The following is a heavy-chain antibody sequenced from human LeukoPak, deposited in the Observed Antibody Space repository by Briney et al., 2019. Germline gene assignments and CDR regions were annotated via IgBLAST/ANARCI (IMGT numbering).Heavy chain of an antibody. Sequence: GGSLRLSCAASGFTVSSNYMSWVRQAPGKGLEWVSVIYSGGSTYYADSVKGRFTISRDNSKNTLYLQMNSLRAEDTAVYYCARDFRFLEWLCYDYWGQGTLVTVSS. CDR1: GFTVSSNY. V-gene: IGHV3-66*01. CDR2: IYSGGST. J-gene: IGHJ4*02. CDR3: ARDFRFLEWLCYDY. D-gene: IGHD3-3*01.